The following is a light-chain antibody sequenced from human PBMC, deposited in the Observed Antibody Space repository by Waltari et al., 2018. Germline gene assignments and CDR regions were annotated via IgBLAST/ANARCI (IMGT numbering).Light chain of an antibody. CDR3: NSYTGSSSWV. J-gene: IGLJ3*02. V-gene: IGLV2-14*01. CDR2: DVS. Sequence: QSALTQPASVSGSPGPSITLSCTGTRSAVGFDNYVSRYQQHPGKAPKLIIYDVSERPSGVSDRFSGSKSGNTASLTISGLQAEDEADYYCNSYTGSSSWVFGGGTKLAVL. CDR1: RSAVGFDNY.